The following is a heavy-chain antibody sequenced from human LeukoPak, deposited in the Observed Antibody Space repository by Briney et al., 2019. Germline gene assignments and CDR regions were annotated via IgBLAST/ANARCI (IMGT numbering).Heavy chain of an antibody. CDR2: ISGSGGST. V-gene: IGHV3-23*01. J-gene: IGHJ3*02. CDR3: ARENHFDTGGYYDDAFDI. Sequence: LTCTVSGGSISSYYWSWIRQPPGKGLEWVSAISGSGGSTYYADSVKGRLTISRDNSKNTLDLQMNSLRSEDAAVYYCARENHFDTGGYYDDAFDIWGQGTMVTVSS. D-gene: IGHD3-22*01. CDR1: GGSISSYY.